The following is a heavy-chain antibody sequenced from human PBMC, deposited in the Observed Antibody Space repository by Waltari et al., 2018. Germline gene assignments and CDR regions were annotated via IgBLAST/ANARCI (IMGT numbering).Heavy chain of an antibody. CDR3: ARVVPTERYFDL. D-gene: IGHD2-15*01. J-gene: IGHJ2*01. V-gene: IGHV4-31*01. Sequence: QVQLQESGPGLVKPSQTLSLTCTVSGGSISCGGYYWSWIRQHPGKGVEWSGYISYSGSTYYNPSLKSLVTISVDTSKNQFSLKLSSVTAADTAVYYCARVVPTERYFDLWGRGTLVTVSS. CDR2: ISYSGST. CDR1: GGSISCGGYY.